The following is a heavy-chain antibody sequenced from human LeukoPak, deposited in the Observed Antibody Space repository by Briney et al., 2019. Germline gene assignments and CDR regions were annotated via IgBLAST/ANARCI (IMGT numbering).Heavy chain of an antibody. D-gene: IGHD3-22*01. Sequence: ASVKVSCKASGYTFTSYGISWVRQAPGQGLEWMGWISAYNGNTNYAQKLQGRVTMTTDTSTSTAYMGLRSLRSDDTAVYYCARVRDYYDSSGLFDYWGQGTLVTVSS. CDR3: ARVRDYYDSSGLFDY. J-gene: IGHJ4*02. CDR1: GYTFTSYG. CDR2: ISAYNGNT. V-gene: IGHV1-18*01.